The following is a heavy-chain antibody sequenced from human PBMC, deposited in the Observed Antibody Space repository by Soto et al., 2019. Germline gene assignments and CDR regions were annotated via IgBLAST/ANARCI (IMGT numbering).Heavy chain of an antibody. V-gene: IGHV3-53*01. Sequence: PWGSLRLSCAASGFTVSSNYMSWVRQAPGKGLEWVSVIYSGGSTYYADSVKGRFTISRDNSKNTLYLQMNSLRAEDTAVYYCARVPPSSGWYKGGYYYYGMDVWGQGTTVTVSS. D-gene: IGHD6-19*01. CDR2: IYSGGST. CDR3: ARVPPSSGWYKGGYYYYGMDV. CDR1: GFTVSSNY. J-gene: IGHJ6*02.